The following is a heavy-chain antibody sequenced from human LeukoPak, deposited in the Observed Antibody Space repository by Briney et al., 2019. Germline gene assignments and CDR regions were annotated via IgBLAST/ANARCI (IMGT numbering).Heavy chain of an antibody. CDR1: GGSISSSNYY. CDR3: ARNYGSGRYFNF. V-gene: IGHV4-39*07. D-gene: IGHD3-10*01. J-gene: IGHJ4*02. Sequence: SETLSLTCTVSGGSISSSNYYWGWIRQPPGKGLEWIGSIYYSGTTYYNPSLKSRVTISLDTSKNQFSLKLSSVTAAETAVYYCARNYGSGRYFNFWGQGTLVTVSS. CDR2: IYYSGTT.